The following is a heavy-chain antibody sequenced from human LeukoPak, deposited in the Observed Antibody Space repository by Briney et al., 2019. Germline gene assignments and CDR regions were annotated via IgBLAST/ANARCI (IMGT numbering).Heavy chain of an antibody. CDR2: IIPIFGTA. CDR3: ARDEFSKRWRPPSMDV. CDR1: GGTFSSYP. Sequence: SVKVSCKASGGTFSSYPISWVRQAPGQGLEWMGGIIPIFGTANYAQKFQGRVTITTDESTSTAYMELSSLRSEDTAVYYCARDEFSKRWRPPSMDVWGKGTTVTVSS. V-gene: IGHV1-69*05. J-gene: IGHJ6*03. D-gene: IGHD2-15*01.